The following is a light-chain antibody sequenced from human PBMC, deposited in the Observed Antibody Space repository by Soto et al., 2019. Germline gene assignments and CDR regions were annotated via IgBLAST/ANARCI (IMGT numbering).Light chain of an antibody. J-gene: IGLJ1*01. V-gene: IGLV2-14*01. Sequence: QSVLTQPASVSGPPGQSITISCPGTSSDGGGYKYVSWYQQHPGKAPKLMMYEFSNRPSGVSNRFSGSKSGNTASLTISGLQAEDEADYYCSSYTSSSPGVFGTGTKVTVL. CDR2: EFS. CDR1: SSDGGGYKY. CDR3: SSYTSSSPGV.